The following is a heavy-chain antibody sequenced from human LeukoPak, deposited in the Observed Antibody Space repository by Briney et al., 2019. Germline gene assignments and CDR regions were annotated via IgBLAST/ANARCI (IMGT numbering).Heavy chain of an antibody. CDR1: GFTVRSNY. J-gene: IGHJ6*03. V-gene: IGHV3-53*01. CDR3: ARVLSGSGSLYYYYYYMDV. D-gene: IGHD6-19*01. CDR2: IYSGSST. Sequence: GVSLRLSCAASGFTVRSNYMSWVRQAPGKGLEWVSLIYSGSSTYYADSVRGRFTISRDNSKNTLYLQMNSLEAEDTAVYYCARVLSGSGSLYYYYYYMDVWGKGTTVTISS.